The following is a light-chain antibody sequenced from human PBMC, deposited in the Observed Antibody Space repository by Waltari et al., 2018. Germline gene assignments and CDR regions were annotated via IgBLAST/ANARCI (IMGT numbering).Light chain of an antibody. CDR1: QNILHTSNNLNY. J-gene: IGKJ4*01. Sequence: DIVMTQSPDSLAVSLGERATINCKSSQNILHTSNNLNYLPWYQQKPGQPPKLLIYWASIRQFGVPARFSGGGSGTDFTLTSASLQAEDVAIYYCQQYYSAVTFGGGTKVEIK. V-gene: IGKV4-1*01. CDR3: QQYYSAVT. CDR2: WAS.